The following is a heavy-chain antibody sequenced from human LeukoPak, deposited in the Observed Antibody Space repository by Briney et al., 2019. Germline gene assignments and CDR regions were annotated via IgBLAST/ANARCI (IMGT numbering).Heavy chain of an antibody. J-gene: IGHJ4*02. D-gene: IGHD5-18*01. V-gene: IGHV4-39*07. CDR2: IYYSGST. CDR1: GGSISSSIYY. Sequence: PSETLSLTCTVSGGSISSSIYYWGWIRQPPGKGLEWIGTIYYSGSTNYNPSLKSRVTISVDTSKNQFSLKLSSVTAADTAVYYCARGPGNGYALDYWGQGTLVTVSS. CDR3: ARGPGNGYALDY.